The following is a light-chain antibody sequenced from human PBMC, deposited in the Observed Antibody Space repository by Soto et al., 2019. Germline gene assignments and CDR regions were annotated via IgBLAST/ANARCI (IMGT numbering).Light chain of an antibody. CDR3: NSYTSTCNIVA. J-gene: IGLJ2*01. V-gene: IGLV2-14*01. Sequence: QSALTQPASVSGSPGQSIDISCSGTSSDVGGYNFVSWYQQHPGKAPKLMIYEVSNRPSGVSNRFSGSKSGNTASLTISGLQAEDEADYYCNSYTSTCNIVAFGGGTKLTVL. CDR1: SSDVGGYNF. CDR2: EVS.